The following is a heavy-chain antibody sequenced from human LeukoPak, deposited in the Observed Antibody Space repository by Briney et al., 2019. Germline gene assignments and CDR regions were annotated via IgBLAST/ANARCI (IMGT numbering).Heavy chain of an antibody. CDR2: ISSSSSYT. CDR1: GLPFSDFY. Sequence: PGGSLRLSCVVSGLPFSDFYMNWPRHSPGKGLEWISYISSSSSYTDYAESVKGRFTISRDNAKSALYLQMNDLRVEDTAVYYCAAGTAADYWGQGTLVIVSS. CDR3: AAGTAADY. V-gene: IGHV3-11*03. D-gene: IGHD6-13*01. J-gene: IGHJ4*02.